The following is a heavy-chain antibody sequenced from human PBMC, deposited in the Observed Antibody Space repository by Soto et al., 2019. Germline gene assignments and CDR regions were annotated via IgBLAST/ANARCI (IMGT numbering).Heavy chain of an antibody. CDR1: GFTFSSYA. V-gene: IGHV3-23*01. CDR2: ISGSGGST. J-gene: IGHJ4*02. Sequence: EVQLLESGGGLVQPGGSLRLSCAASGFTFSSYAMSWVRQAPGKGLEWVSAISGSGGSTYYADSVKGRFTISRDNSKNTLYLQMNSLRAEDTAVYYWAKAPTIFGVVTGPFDYWGQGTLVTVSS. CDR3: AKAPTIFGVVTGPFDY. D-gene: IGHD3-3*01.